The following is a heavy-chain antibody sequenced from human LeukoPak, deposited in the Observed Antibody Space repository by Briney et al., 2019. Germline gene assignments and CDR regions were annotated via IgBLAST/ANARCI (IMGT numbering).Heavy chain of an antibody. J-gene: IGHJ4*02. D-gene: IGHD3-9*01. V-gene: IGHV1-2*02. Sequence: ASVKVSCKASGYTFTGYYMHWVRQAPGQGLEWMGWINPNSGGTNYAQKFQGRVTMTRDTSISTAYMELSSLRSEDTAVYYCARVLTYYDILTGYSTYYFDYWGQGTLVTVSS. CDR2: INPNSGGT. CDR1: GYTFTGYY. CDR3: ARVLTYYDILTGYSTYYFDY.